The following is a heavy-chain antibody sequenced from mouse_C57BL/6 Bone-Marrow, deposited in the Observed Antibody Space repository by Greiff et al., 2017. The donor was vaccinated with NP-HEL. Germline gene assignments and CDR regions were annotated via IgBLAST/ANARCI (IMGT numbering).Heavy chain of an antibody. D-gene: IGHD3-2*02. J-gene: IGHJ3*01. CDR1: GYTFTDYN. Sequence: EVQLQQSGPELVKPGASVKIPCKASGYTFTDYNMDWVTQSHGKSLEWIGDINPNNGGAIYNQKFKGKATLTVDKSSSTAYMELRSLTSEDTAVYYCARWGDSSGPPFAYWGQGTLVTVSA. CDR2: INPNNGGA. V-gene: IGHV1-18*01. CDR3: ARWGDSSGPPFAY.